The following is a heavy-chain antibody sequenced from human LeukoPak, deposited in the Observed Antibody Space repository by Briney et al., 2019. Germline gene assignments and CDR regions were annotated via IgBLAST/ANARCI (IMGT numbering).Heavy chain of an antibody. CDR1: GFTFSSYG. CDR2: IWYDGSNK. J-gene: IGHJ3*02. CDR3: ATSITIFGVVTMSNAFDI. Sequence: GGSLRLSCAASGFTFSSYGMHWVRQAPGKGLEWVAVIWYDGSNKYYTDSVKGRFTISRDNSKNTLYLQMNSLRAEDTAVYYCATSITIFGVVTMSNAFDIWGQGTMVTVSS. V-gene: IGHV3-33*01. D-gene: IGHD3-3*01.